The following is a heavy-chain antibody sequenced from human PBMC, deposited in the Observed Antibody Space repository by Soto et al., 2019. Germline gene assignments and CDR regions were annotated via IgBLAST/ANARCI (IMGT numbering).Heavy chain of an antibody. V-gene: IGHV3-30-3*01. CDR2: ISYDGNNA. J-gene: IGHJ4*02. CDR3: ASQFGEYPWDD. Sequence: QVQLVESGGGVVQXGRSLRLSCAASGLRFTSYSMHWVRQAPGKGLEWVAVISYDGNNAYYADSVKGRFTVSRDNSKNTLYLQMNSLTIEDTAVYYCASQFGEYPWDDWGQGTLVTVSS. D-gene: IGHD3-10*01. CDR1: GLRFTSYS.